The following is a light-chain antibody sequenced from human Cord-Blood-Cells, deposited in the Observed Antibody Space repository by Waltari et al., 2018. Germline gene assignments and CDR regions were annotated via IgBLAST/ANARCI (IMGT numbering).Light chain of an antibody. V-gene: IGLV1-40*01. J-gene: IGLJ1*01. Sequence: QSVLTQPPSVSGAPGQRVTISCTWSSSNIRAGYDVHWYQQLPGTAPKLLIYGNSNRPSGVPDRFSGSKSGTSASLAITGLQAEDEADYYCQSYDSSLSGTYVFGTGTKVTVL. CDR2: GNS. CDR3: QSYDSSLSGTYV. CDR1: SSNIRAGYD.